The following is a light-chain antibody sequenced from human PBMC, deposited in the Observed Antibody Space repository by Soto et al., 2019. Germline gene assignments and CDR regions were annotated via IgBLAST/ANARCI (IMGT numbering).Light chain of an antibody. CDR2: EVS. J-gene: IGLJ3*02. V-gene: IGLV2-14*01. CDR1: SSDVGGYNY. CDR3: NSYSSSGTLV. Sequence: QSALTQPASVSGSPGQSITISCTGTSSDVGGYNYVSWYQQPPGKAPKLMIYEVSDRPSGVSNRFSGSKSGNTAFLTISGLQAEDEADYFCNSYSSSGTLVFGGGTKVTVL.